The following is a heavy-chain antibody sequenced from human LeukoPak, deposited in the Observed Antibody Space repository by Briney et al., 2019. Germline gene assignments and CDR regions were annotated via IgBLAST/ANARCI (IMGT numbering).Heavy chain of an antibody. CDR1: IDSLSTGTHY. CDR3: AKIDYDVVTGTCYYFDT. J-gene: IGHJ4*02. D-gene: IGHD3-9*01. V-gene: IGHV4-31*03. Sequence: PSQTLSLTCTVSIDSLSTGTHYWNWIRQHPVKGLEWMGYVYYSGSTSYNPSLQSRITISVGPSKNQFSLKLKSVTAADTAIYYCAKIDYDVVTGTCYYFDTWGQGMLVAVSS. CDR2: VYYSGST.